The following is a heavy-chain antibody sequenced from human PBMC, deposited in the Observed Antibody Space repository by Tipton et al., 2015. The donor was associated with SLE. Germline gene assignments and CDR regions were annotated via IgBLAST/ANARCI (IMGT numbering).Heavy chain of an antibody. J-gene: IGHJ3*02. CDR1: GGSISGSSYY. Sequence: TLSLTCTVSGGSISGSSYYWGWIRQPPGKGLEWIGSIYYSGSTYYNPSLKSRVTISVDTSKNQFSLKLNSVTAADTAVYYCARGRGIVVVPARALDIWGQGTMVTVSS. CDR3: ARGRGIVVVPARALDI. V-gene: IGHV4-39*07. CDR2: IYYSGST. D-gene: IGHD2-2*01.